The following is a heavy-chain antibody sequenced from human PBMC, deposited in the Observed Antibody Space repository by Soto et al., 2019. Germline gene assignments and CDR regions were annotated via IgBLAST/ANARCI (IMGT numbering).Heavy chain of an antibody. CDR2: ISWNSGSI. D-gene: IGHD2-15*01. CDR3: AKDGCSGGSCRYFDI. V-gene: IGHV3-9*01. CDR1: GFTFDDYA. Sequence: EVQLVESGGGLVQPGRSLRLSCAASGFTFDDYAMHWVRQAPGKGLEWVSGISWNSGSIGYADSVKGRFTISRDNAKNSLYLQMNRLRAEDTALYYCAKDGCSGGSCRYFDIWGQGTMVTVSS. J-gene: IGHJ3*02.